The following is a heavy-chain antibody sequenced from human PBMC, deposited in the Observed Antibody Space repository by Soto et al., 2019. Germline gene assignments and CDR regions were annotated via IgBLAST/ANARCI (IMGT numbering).Heavy chain of an antibody. V-gene: IGHV4-34*01. CDR3: ARATVIITIFGVSGQSNWFDP. J-gene: IGHJ5*02. Sequence: SETLSLTCAVYGGSFSGYYWSWIRQPPGKGLEWIGEINHSGSTNYNPSLKSRVTISVDTSKNQFSLKLSSVTAADTAVYYCARATVIITIFGVSGQSNWFDPWGQGTLVTVSS. D-gene: IGHD3-3*01. CDR2: INHSGST. CDR1: GGSFSGYY.